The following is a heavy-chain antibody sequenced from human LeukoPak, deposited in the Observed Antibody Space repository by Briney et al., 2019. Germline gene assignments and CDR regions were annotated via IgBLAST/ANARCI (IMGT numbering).Heavy chain of an antibody. CDR1: GFTFSTFW. D-gene: IGHD2-2*01. Sequence: GGSLRLSCAASGFTFSTFWMSWVRQAPGKGLQGVANINQDGSVKYYADSLKGRFTISRDNAKNSLFLQLNSLRVEDTAVYYCARDVPEAANLDYWGQGALVTVSS. V-gene: IGHV3-7*05. J-gene: IGHJ4*02. CDR2: INQDGSVK. CDR3: ARDVPEAANLDY.